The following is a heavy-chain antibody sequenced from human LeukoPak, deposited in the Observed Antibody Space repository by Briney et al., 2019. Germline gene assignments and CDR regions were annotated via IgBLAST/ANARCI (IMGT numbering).Heavy chain of an antibody. CDR3: ARAMDSSSSVHAFDI. J-gene: IGHJ3*02. D-gene: IGHD6-6*01. CDR2: IYYSGST. V-gene: IGHV4-39*07. Sequence: TSSETLSLTCTVSGGSISSSSYYWGWIRQPPGKGLEWIGSIYYSGSTYYNPSLKSRVTISVDTSKNQFSLKLSSVTAADTAVYYCARAMDSSSSVHAFDIWGQGTMVTVSS. CDR1: GGSISSSSYY.